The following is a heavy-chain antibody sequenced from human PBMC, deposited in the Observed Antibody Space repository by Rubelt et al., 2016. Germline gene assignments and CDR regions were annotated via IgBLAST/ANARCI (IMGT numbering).Heavy chain of an antibody. J-gene: IGHJ4*02. CDR3: AKPTSTWITFHY. CDR2: INSDGNTT. V-gene: IGHV3-74*02. CDR1: GFTFSNYA. D-gene: IGHD6-13*01. Sequence: VQLVESGGGVVQPGRSLRLSCVASGFTFSNYALHWVRQGPGKGLVWVSRINSDGNTTNYADSVKGRFTISRDNAKKKLYLQMNSLRAEDTAVYYCAKPTSTWITFHYWGQGTLVTVSS.